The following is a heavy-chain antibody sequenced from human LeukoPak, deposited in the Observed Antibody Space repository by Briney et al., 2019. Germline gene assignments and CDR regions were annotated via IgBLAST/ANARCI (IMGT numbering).Heavy chain of an antibody. D-gene: IGHD7-27*01. CDR1: GGSFSDYY. CDR3: ARESGLGINDY. CDR2: INHSGST. J-gene: IGHJ4*02. V-gene: IGHV4-34*01. Sequence: SETLSLTCAVYGGSFSDYYWSWIRQPPGKGLEWIGEINHSGSTTYNPPLKSRVTISLDTSKNRFSLKLSSLTAADTAVYYCARESGLGINDYWGQGTQVTVSS.